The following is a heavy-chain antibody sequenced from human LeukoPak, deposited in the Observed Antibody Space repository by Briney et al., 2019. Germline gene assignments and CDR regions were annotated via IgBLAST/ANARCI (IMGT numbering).Heavy chain of an antibody. D-gene: IGHD6-6*01. J-gene: IGHJ4*02. Sequence: GGSLRLSCAASGFTFSDYGIHWVRQAPGQGLEWVALIWYDGSKKYYADSVKGRFTISRDNTKNTLYLQLNSLRADNTAVYYCARAHSSSSTFDLWGQGTLVTVSS. CDR1: GFTFSDYG. CDR3: ARAHSSSSTFDL. V-gene: IGHV3-33*01. CDR2: IWYDGSKK.